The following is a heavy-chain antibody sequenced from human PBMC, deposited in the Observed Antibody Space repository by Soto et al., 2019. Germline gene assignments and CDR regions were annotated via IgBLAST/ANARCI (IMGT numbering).Heavy chain of an antibody. D-gene: IGHD2-2*01. Sequence: GASVKVSCKASGGTFSSYAISWVRQAPGQGLEWMGGIIPIFGTANYAQKFQGRVTITADESTSTAYMELSSLRSEDTAVYYCARLSDIVVVPAAMGDYYYYGMDVWGQGTTVTVSS. CDR1: GGTFSSYA. CDR2: IIPIFGTA. J-gene: IGHJ6*02. CDR3: ARLSDIVVVPAAMGDYYYYGMDV. V-gene: IGHV1-69*13.